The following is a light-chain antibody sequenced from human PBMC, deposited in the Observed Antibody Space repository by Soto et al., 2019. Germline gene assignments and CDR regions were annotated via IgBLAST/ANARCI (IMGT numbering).Light chain of an antibody. CDR3: KPYFNWPPLT. CDR2: GAS. V-gene: IGKV3-15*01. CDR1: QSGSSN. Sequence: EIALTQSPATLSVSPGERATLSCRARQSGSSNLAGYQQKPGQAPRLLMFGASTRATDIPARFSGSGSGTEFTLTISRRQSEEVAVYCCKPYFNWPPLTFGGGTKVEIK. J-gene: IGKJ4*01.